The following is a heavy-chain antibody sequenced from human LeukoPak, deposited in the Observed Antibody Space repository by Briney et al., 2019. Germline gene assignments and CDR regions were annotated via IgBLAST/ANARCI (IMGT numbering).Heavy chain of an antibody. V-gene: IGHV1-69*05. CDR1: GGTFSSYA. CDR3: ARGGKDSSSWTLVDY. CDR2: IIPIFGTA. Sequence: SVKVSCKASGGTFSSYAISWVRQAPGQGLEWMGGIIPIFGTANYAQKFQGRVTITTDESTSTAYMELSSLRSEDTAVYYCARGGKDSSSWTLVDYWGQGTLVTVSS. J-gene: IGHJ4*02. D-gene: IGHD6-13*01.